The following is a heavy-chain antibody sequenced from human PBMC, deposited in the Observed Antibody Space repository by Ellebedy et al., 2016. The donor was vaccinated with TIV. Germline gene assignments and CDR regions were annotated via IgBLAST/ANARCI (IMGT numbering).Heavy chain of an antibody. J-gene: IGHJ4*02. Sequence: GGSLRLXCAASGFTFSRYAIHWVRQAPGKGLYWVAVISSDGSNKYFADSVKGRFTISRDNSKITLYLQMSSLRPEDKAVYYCARVRGYYGSGSYHPLDYWGQGTLVTVSS. CDR3: ARVRGYYGSGSYHPLDY. CDR2: ISSDGSNK. CDR1: GFTFSRYA. D-gene: IGHD3-10*01. V-gene: IGHV3-30*04.